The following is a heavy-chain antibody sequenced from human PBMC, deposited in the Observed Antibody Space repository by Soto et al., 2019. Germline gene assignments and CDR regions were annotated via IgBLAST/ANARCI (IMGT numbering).Heavy chain of an antibody. CDR1: GGSISSGGYC. D-gene: IGHD5-18*01. CDR2: IHYSGST. V-gene: IGHV4-31*03. CDR3: ATSYNYDYSRYFYGMDD. Sequence: HVQLQESGPGLVSPSQTLSLTCTVSGGSISSGGYCWRWVRQHPGKGLEWIGCIHYSGSTYYNPSLKSRLTTSVDTSKNQFSLELGSVTAADTAVYDCATSYNYDYSRYFYGMDDWGHGTTVTVSS. J-gene: IGHJ6*02.